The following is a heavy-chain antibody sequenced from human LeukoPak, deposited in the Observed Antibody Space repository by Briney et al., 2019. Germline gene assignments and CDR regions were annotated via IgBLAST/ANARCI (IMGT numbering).Heavy chain of an antibody. CDR3: ARGCYYERSGSCPFDY. J-gene: IGHJ4*02. CDR2: IYSGGDT. Sequence: GGSLRLSCAASGFIVSDIDLSWVRQAPGKXLEWVSIIYSGGDTHHADSVKGRFTISRDNYKNTLYLQMKSLRADDTAVYYCARGCYYERSGSCPFDYWGQGTLVTVSS. V-gene: IGHV3-53*01. D-gene: IGHD3-22*01. CDR1: GFIVSDID.